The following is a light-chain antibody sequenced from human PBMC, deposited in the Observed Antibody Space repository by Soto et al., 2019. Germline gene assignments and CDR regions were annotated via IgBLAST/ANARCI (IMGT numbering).Light chain of an antibody. Sequence: QSVLTQPPSVSGAPGQRVTISCTGSSSNIGADYDVHWYQQRPGTAPKLLIFGNNNRPSGVPDRFSGSKSGTSASLAITGLQAEDEGDYYCQSYDSTLSARYVFGNGTKLTV. V-gene: IGLV1-40*01. J-gene: IGLJ1*01. CDR1: SSNIGADYD. CDR2: GNN. CDR3: QSYDSTLSARYV.